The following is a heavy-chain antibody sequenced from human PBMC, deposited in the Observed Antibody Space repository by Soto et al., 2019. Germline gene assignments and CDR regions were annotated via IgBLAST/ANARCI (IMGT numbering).Heavy chain of an antibody. J-gene: IGHJ4*02. CDR2: ISYDGSNK. Sequence: QVQLVESGGGVVQPGRSLRLSCAASGFTFSSYAMHWVRQAPGKGLEWVAVISYDGSNKYYADSVKGRFTISRDNSKNTLYLKMNSLRAEDTAVYYCARDSRHGDYDYWGQGTLVTVSS. CDR1: GFTFSSYA. CDR3: ARDSRHGDYDY. D-gene: IGHD4-17*01. V-gene: IGHV3-30-3*01.